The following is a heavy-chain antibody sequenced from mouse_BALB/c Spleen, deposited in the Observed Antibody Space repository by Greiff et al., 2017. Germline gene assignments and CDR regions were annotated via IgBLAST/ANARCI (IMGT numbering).Heavy chain of an antibody. Sequence: DVKLQESGPDLVKPSQSLSLTCTVTGYSITSGYSWHWSRQFPGNKLEWMGYIHYSGSTNNYPSLTSRISITRDTSMNQFFLQLNSVTTENTATYYCANSDYRYAMDYWGQGTSVTVSS. D-gene: IGHD2-4*01. J-gene: IGHJ4*01. CDR3: ANSDYRYAMDY. CDR2: IHYSGST. V-gene: IGHV3-1*02. CDR1: GYSITSGYS.